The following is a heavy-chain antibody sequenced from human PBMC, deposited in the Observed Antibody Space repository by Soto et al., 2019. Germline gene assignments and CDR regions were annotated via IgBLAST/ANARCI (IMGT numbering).Heavy chain of an antibody. CDR3: AMTYYDFWSGLSDY. D-gene: IGHD3-3*01. CDR1: GGSFSGYY. V-gene: IGHV4-34*01. J-gene: IGHJ4*02. CDR2: INHSGST. Sequence: PSATLSLTCAVYGGSFSGYYWSWIRQPPGKGLEWIGEINHSGSTNYNPSLKSRVTISVDTSKNQFSLKLSSVTAADTAVYYCAMTYYDFWSGLSDYWGQGTLVTVSS.